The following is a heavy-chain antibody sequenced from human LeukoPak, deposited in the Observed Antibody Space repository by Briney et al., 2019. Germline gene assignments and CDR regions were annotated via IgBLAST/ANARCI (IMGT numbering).Heavy chain of an antibody. V-gene: IGHV3-30*04. CDR3: AKDAERGPGMTTVGNDY. Sequence: GRSLRLSCAASGFTFSSYAMHWVRQAPGKGLEWVAVISYDGSNKYYADSVKGRFTISRDNSKNTLYLQMNSLRAEDTAVYYCAKDAERGPGMTTVGNDYWGQGTLVTVSS. CDR1: GFTFSSYA. D-gene: IGHD4-23*01. CDR2: ISYDGSNK. J-gene: IGHJ4*02.